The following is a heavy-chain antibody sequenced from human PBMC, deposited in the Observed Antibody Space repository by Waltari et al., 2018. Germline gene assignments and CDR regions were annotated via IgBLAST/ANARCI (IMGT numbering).Heavy chain of an antibody. D-gene: IGHD3-22*01. Sequence: QVHLVQSGAEVKKPGASVKVSCKASGYTFTNHAIHWVRQAPGHRLEWMGWINVDNGNTIYSQGFHGRVTITRDTSATTVNMELSSLRSDDMAVYYCARASRRGYYYDSSGYFQEHYFDYWGQGALVTVSS. J-gene: IGHJ4*02. V-gene: IGHV1-3*03. CDR2: INVDNGNT. CDR1: GYTFTNHA. CDR3: ARASRRGYYYDSSGYFQEHYFDY.